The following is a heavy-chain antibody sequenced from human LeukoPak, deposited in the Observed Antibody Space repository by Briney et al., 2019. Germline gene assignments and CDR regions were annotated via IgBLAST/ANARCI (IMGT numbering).Heavy chain of an antibody. D-gene: IGHD4-17*01. CDR2: IYHSGST. CDR3: ARDYGDFLSYFDY. CDR1: GGSISSYY. V-gene: IGHV4-38-2*02. J-gene: IGHJ4*02. Sequence: SETLSLTCTVSGGSISSYYWGWIRQPPGKGLEWIGSIYHSGSTYYNPSLKSRVTISVDTSKNQFSLKLSSVTAADTAVYYCARDYGDFLSYFDYWGQGTLVTVSS.